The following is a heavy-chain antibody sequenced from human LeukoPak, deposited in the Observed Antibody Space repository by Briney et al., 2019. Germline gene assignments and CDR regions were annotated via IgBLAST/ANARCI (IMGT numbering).Heavy chain of an antibody. D-gene: IGHD3-9*01. CDR1: GYTFNNYG. CDR2: VSSCNGDT. J-gene: IGHJ5*02. Sequence: GASVTVSCKASGYTFNNYGISWVRQAPGQGLEWMGWVSSCNGDTNYAQKFQGRVTMSTDTSTTTAYMELRSLRFDDTAIYYCAKDWHILTGRNCFDPWGQGTLVTVSS. CDR3: AKDWHILTGRNCFDP. V-gene: IGHV1-18*01.